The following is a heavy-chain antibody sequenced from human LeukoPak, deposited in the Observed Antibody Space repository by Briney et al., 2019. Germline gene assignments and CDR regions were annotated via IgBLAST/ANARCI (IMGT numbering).Heavy chain of an antibody. J-gene: IGHJ1*01. CDR2: ITSRGIT. V-gene: IGHV3-23*01. CDR3: VKDSDWGRYDD. Sequence: GGSLRLSCAASGFTFTHYGMNWVRQAPGKGLEWVAGITSRGITFYALSVKDRFTISRDNSKNNVYLQMNSLSDEDRGIYYCVKDSDWGRYDDWGQGTVVTVSS. D-gene: IGHD3-16*01. CDR1: GFTFTHYG.